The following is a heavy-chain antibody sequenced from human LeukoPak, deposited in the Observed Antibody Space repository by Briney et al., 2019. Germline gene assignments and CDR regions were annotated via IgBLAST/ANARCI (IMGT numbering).Heavy chain of an antibody. V-gene: IGHV3-30-3*01. CDR1: GFTFSSYA. CDR3: ARGQRTSWYTNFDY. Sequence: GGSLRLSCAASGFTFSSYAMHWVRQAPGKGLEWVAVISYDGSNKYYADSVKGRFTISRDNSKNTLYLQMNSLRAEDTAVYYCARGQRTSWYTNFDYWGQGTLVTVSS. CDR2: ISYDGSNK. J-gene: IGHJ4*02. D-gene: IGHD6-13*01.